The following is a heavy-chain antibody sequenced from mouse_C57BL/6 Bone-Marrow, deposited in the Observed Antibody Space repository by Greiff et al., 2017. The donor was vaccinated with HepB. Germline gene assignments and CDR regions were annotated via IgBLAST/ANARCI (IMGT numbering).Heavy chain of an antibody. D-gene: IGHD1-1*01. CDR2: IDPSDSYT. V-gene: IGHV1-50*01. J-gene: IGHJ2*01. Sequence: QVQLQQPGAELVKPGASVKLSCKASGYTFTSYWMQWVKQRPGQGLEWIGEIDPSDSYTNYNQKFKGKATLTVDTSSSTAYMQLSSLTSEDSAVYYCARDYYGSHFDYWGQGTTLTVSS. CDR1: GYTFTSYW. CDR3: ARDYYGSHFDY.